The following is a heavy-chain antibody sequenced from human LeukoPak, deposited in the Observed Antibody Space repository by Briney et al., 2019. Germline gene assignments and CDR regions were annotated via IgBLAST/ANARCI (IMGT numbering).Heavy chain of an antibody. CDR3: ASLVRELHDY. Sequence: GGSLRLSCAASGFTFSSYSMNWVRQAPGKGLEWVSSISSSSSCIYYADSVKGRFTISRDNAKNSLYLQMNSLRAEDTAVYYCASLVRELHDYWGQGTLVTVSS. D-gene: IGHD3-10*01. J-gene: IGHJ4*02. V-gene: IGHV3-21*01. CDR1: GFTFSSYS. CDR2: ISSSSSCI.